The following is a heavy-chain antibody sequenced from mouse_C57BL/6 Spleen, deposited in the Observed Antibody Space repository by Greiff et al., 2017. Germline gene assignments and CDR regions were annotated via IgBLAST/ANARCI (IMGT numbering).Heavy chain of an antibody. D-gene: IGHD2-14*01. CDR3: TRWGVARYDIDY. CDR1: GYAFTNYL. CDR2: IFPGSGGT. V-gene: IGHV1-54*01. Sequence: QVQLLQSGAELVRPGTSVKVSCKASGYAFTNYLIEWVKQRPGQGLEWIGVIFPGSGGTNYNEKFKGKATLTADKSSSTAYMQLSSLTNEDSADYCCTRWGVARYDIDYWGQGTTLTVSS. J-gene: IGHJ2*01.